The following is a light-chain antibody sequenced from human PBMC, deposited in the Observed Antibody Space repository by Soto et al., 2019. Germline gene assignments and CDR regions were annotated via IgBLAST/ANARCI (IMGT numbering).Light chain of an antibody. V-gene: IGLV2-14*01. CDR2: DVT. CDR1: SSDIGGYNY. Sequence: QSALTQPASVSGSPGHSITISCTGTSSDIGGYNYVSWYQQHPGKAPKLIIYDVTNRPSGVSNRFSGSKSGSTASLTISGLQAEDEADYYCSSYTGSSTVVFGGGTKLTVL. CDR3: SSYTGSSTVV. J-gene: IGLJ3*02.